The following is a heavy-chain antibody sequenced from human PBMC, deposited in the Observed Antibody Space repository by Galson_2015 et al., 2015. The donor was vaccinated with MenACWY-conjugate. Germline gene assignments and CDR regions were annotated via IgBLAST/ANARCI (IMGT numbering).Heavy chain of an antibody. CDR2: IYWDDDK. V-gene: IGHV2-5*02. CDR3: TGNLLGYCTGTSCYLDS. CDR1: GFSISTNGVG. D-gene: IGHD2-2*01. J-gene: IGHJ4*02. Sequence: PALVKPTQTLTLTCTFSGFSISTNGVGVGWIRQPPGKALEWLALIYWDDDKRYSPSLQSRLTISRDDFRAIVYLQMNSLETEDTAVYYCTGNLLGYCTGTSCYLDSWGRGALVTVSS.